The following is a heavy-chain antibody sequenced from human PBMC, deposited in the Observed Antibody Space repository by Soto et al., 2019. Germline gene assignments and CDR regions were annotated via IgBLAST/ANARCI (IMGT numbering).Heavy chain of an antibody. CDR3: ATSYGSGSTHFDS. Sequence: QVQLVQSGPVVKKPGSSVKVSCTASGGTFNSYTLNWVRQAPGQRPEWVGRVNPIVGMSTSASKFQGRVTLTADKSTNRAYMDLTGLKSEDTAVYYCATSYGSGSTHFDSWGQGTLVTVAS. V-gene: IGHV1-69*02. D-gene: IGHD3-10*01. CDR1: GGTFNSYT. CDR2: VNPIVGMS. J-gene: IGHJ4*02.